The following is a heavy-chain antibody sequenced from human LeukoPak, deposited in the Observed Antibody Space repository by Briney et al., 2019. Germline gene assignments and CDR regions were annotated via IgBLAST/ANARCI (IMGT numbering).Heavy chain of an antibody. J-gene: IGHJ6*02. CDR3: ARLLWFGEGGHGVDV. Sequence: SETLSLTCTVSGGSVNSGDYYWSWIRQPPGKGLEWIGYIYYSGNTYYNPSLESRLTISLDTSKNQFSLKLSCVTAADTAVYYCARLLWFGEGGHGVDVWGQGTTAAVSS. V-gene: IGHV4-30-4*01. D-gene: IGHD3-10*01. CDR1: GGSVNSGDYY. CDR2: IYYSGNT.